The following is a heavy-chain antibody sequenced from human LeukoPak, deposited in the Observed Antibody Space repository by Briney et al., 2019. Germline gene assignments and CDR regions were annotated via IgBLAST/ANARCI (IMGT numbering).Heavy chain of an antibody. V-gene: IGHV4-4*09. CDR1: GGSISSYY. CDR2: IYTSGST. Sequence: SETLSLTCTGSGGSISSYYWSWLRQPPGKGLEWIGYIYTSGSTNYNPSLKSRVTISVDTSKNQFSLKLSSVTAADTAMYYCARHGDIVVVPAAIWFDPWGQGTLVTVSS. J-gene: IGHJ5*02. CDR3: ARHGDIVVVPAAIWFDP. D-gene: IGHD2-2*01.